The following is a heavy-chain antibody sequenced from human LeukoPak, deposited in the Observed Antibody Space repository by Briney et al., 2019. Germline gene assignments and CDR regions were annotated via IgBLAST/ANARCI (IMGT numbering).Heavy chain of an antibody. Sequence: GGSLRLSCAASGFTFSSYSMNWVRQAPGKGLEWVSSISSSSSYIYYADSVKGRFTISRDNSKNTLYLQMNSLRAEDTAVYYCARVALVAVAGTAFDYWGQGTLVTVSS. J-gene: IGHJ4*02. D-gene: IGHD6-19*01. CDR2: ISSSSSYI. CDR1: GFTFSSYS. V-gene: IGHV3-21*01. CDR3: ARVALVAVAGTAFDY.